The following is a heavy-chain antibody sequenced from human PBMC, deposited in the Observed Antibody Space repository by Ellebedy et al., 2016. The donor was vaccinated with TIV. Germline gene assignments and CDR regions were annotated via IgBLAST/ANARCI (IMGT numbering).Heavy chain of an antibody. CDR2: ISWNIGSI. CDR1: GFTFDDYA. V-gene: IGHV3-9*01. J-gene: IGHJ4*02. CDR3: AKDLVPFPDRRGYDFWSGYYNRPFDY. Sequence: GGSLRLXXAASGFTFDDYAMHWVRQAPGKGLEWVSGISWNIGSIGYADSVKGRFTISRDNSKNTLYLQMNSLRAEDTAVYYCAKDLVPFPDRRGYDFWSGYYNRPFDYWGQGTLVTVSS. D-gene: IGHD3-3*01.